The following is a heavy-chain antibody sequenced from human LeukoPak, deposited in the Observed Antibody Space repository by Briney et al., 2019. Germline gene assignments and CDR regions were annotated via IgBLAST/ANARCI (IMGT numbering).Heavy chain of an antibody. D-gene: IGHD3-3*01. J-gene: IGHJ4*02. CDR2: ISSSSSTI. CDR3: ASGDYDFWSGYYPFDY. V-gene: IGHV3-48*01. CDR1: GFTFSSYS. Sequence: GSLRLSCAASGFTFSSYSMNWVRQAPGKGLEWVSYISSSSSTIYYADSVKGRFTISRDNAKNSLYLQMNSLRAEDTAVYYCASGDYDFWSGYYPFDYWGQGTLVTVSS.